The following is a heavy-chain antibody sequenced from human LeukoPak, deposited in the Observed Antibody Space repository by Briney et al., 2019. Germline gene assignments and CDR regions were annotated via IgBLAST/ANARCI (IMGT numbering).Heavy chain of an antibody. CDR3: ARLHGYSYGYIAY. J-gene: IGHJ4*02. V-gene: IGHV4-38-2*02. CDR2: IYHTRST. CDR1: GYSISSGYY. Sequence: SETLSLTCTVSGYSISSGYYWGWIRQPPGKGLEWIGSIYHTRSTYYNLSLKSRVTISVDTSKNQFSLKLSSVTAADTAVYYCARLHGYSYGYIAYWGQGTLVIVSS. D-gene: IGHD5-18*01.